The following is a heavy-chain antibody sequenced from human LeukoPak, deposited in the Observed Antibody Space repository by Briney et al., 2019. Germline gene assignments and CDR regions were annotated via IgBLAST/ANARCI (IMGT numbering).Heavy chain of an antibody. CDR2: MNPNRGNT. V-gene: IGHV1-8*01. CDR3: ARDLPYYDILTGYRNDYYGMDV. Sequence: GASVKVSCKASGYTFTSYDINWVRQATGQGLEWMGWMNPNRGNTGYAQKFQDRLTMTRNTSISTAYMELSSLRSEDTAVYYCARDLPYYDILTGYRNDYYGMDVWGQGTTVTVSS. D-gene: IGHD3-9*01. CDR1: GYTFTSYD. J-gene: IGHJ6*02.